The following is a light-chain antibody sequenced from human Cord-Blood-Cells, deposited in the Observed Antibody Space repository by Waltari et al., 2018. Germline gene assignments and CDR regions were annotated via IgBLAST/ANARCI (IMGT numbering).Light chain of an antibody. CDR3: QQYNNWPPKLFTP. CDR1: QSVSSN. CDR2: GAS. J-gene: IGKJ2*01. V-gene: IGKV3-15*01. Sequence: EIVMTQSPATLSVSPGERATLSCRASQSVSSNLAWYQQKPGQAPRLLIYGASTRATGIPARFSGSGSGTEFTPTISSLQSEDFAVYYCQQYNNWPPKLFTPFGQGTKLEIK.